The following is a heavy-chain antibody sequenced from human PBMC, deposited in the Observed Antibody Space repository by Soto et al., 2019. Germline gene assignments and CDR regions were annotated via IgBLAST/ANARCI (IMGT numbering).Heavy chain of an antibody. CDR1: GFTFSSYG. J-gene: IGHJ6*03. V-gene: IGHV3-33*01. CDR2: IWYDGSNK. CDR3: ARNEDNYQDFNYYYYMDV. Sequence: GGSLRLSCAASGFTFSSYGMHWVRQAPGKGLEWVAVIWYDGSNKYYADSVKGRFTISRDNSKNTLYLQMNSLRAEDTAVYYCARNEDNYQDFNYYYYMDVWGKGTTVTVSS. D-gene: IGHD4-4*01.